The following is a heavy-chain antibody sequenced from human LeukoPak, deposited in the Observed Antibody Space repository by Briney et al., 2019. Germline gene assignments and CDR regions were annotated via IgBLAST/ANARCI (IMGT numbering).Heavy chain of an antibody. V-gene: IGHV4-39*01. J-gene: IGHJ4*02. Sequence: PSETLSLTCGVSGGSMTSIAYYWAWIRQPPGKGLEWVGSIYYSGGTYYNPSLRSRVTMSMDTSNNAFSLKLNSVTAAGTAVYFCARHHRPYSDYVGVAYWGQGTLVTVS. CDR2: IYYSGGT. CDR3: ARHHRPYSDYVGVAY. D-gene: IGHD4-11*01. CDR1: GGSMTSIAYY.